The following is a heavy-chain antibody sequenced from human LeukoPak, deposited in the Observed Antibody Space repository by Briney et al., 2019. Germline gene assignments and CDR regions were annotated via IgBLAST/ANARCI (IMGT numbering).Heavy chain of an antibody. Sequence: ASVKVSCKASGYTFTTYDINWVRQATGQGLEWMGWMNPNSGYTGYAQKFQGRVTITRYTSISTAYMELSSLRSEDTAVYYCARVAGSIDYWGQGTLVTVSS. V-gene: IGHV1-8*03. CDR1: GYTFTTYD. CDR3: ARVAGSIDY. D-gene: IGHD6-19*01. J-gene: IGHJ4*02. CDR2: MNPNSGYT.